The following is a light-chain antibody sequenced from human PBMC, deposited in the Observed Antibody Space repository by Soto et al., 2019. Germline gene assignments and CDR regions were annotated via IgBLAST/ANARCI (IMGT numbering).Light chain of an antibody. CDR2: EVS. CDR1: SSDVGGYNY. J-gene: IGLJ3*02. Sequence: QSALTQPASVSGSPGQSIAISCTGSSSDVGGYNYVSWYQQYPGKAPKVMIYEVSNRPSGVSSRFSGSKSGNTASLTISGLQAEDEADYYCSSYTASSTLVFGGGTKVTVL. V-gene: IGLV2-14*01. CDR3: SSYTASSTLV.